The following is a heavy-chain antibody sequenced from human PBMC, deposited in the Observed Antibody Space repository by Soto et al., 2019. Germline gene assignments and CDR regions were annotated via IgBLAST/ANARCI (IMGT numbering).Heavy chain of an antibody. D-gene: IGHD2-8*01. Sequence: GGSLRLSCAASGFTFSSYGMHWVRQAPGKGLEWVAVISYDGSNKYYADSVKGRFTISRDNSKNTLYLQMNSLRAEDTAVYYCASGTNGAFFVYWGQGILVTVSS. CDR3: ASGTNGAFFVY. J-gene: IGHJ4*02. CDR2: ISYDGSNK. V-gene: IGHV3-30*03. CDR1: GFTFSSYG.